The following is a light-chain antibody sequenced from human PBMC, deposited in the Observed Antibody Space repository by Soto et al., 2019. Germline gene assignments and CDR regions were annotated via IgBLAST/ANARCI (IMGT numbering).Light chain of an antibody. V-gene: IGLV2-14*01. J-gene: IGLJ3*02. CDR2: EVG. CDR3: SSYTSSTTQV. Sequence: QSALTQPASVSGSPGQSITISCAGTSSDVGAYNYVSWYQQHPGKAPKLVIYEVGDRPSGVSNRFSGSKSGNTASLTISGLQAEDEADYYCSSYTSSTTQVFGGGIKVTVL. CDR1: SSDVGAYNY.